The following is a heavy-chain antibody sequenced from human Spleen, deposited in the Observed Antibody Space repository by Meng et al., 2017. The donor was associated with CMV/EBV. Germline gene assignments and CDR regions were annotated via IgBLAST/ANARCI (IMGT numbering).Heavy chain of an antibody. CDR1: YA. Sequence: YAMHWVRQAPGKGLEWVAGISYDGSNQKYADSVKGRFTISRDNAKNTLYLQMNSLRAEDTAVYYCARVGQYYDFWSGYYTEGHYFDYWGQGTLVTVSS. V-gene: IGHV3-30*04. CDR2: ISYDGSNQ. D-gene: IGHD3-3*01. J-gene: IGHJ4*02. CDR3: ARVGQYYDFWSGYYTEGHYFDY.